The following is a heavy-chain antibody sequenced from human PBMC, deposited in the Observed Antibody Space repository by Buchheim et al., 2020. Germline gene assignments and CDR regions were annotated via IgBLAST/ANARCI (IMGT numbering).Heavy chain of an antibody. V-gene: IGHV3-23*01. J-gene: IGHJ4*02. Sequence: EVQLLESGGGLVQPGGSLRLSCAASGFTFSSYAMSWVRQAPGKGLEWVSAISGSGGRTYYAESVKGRFTISRDNSKNKPYLQMNSLRAEDTAVYYCAKAHDSSGGTYTIFDYWGQGTL. CDR1: GFTFSSYA. CDR3: AKAHDSSGGTYTIFDY. CDR2: ISGSGGRT. D-gene: IGHD6-19*01.